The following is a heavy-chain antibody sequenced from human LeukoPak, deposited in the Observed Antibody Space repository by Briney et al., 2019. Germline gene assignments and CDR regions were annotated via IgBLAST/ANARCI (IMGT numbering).Heavy chain of an antibody. Sequence: ASVKVSCKASGGTFSSYAISWVRQAPGQGLEWMGRIIPILGIANYAQKFQGRVTITADKSTSTAYMELSSLRSEDTAVYYCARATVVVPAARDAFDIWGQGTMVTVSS. V-gene: IGHV1-69*04. CDR3: ARATVVVPAARDAFDI. J-gene: IGHJ3*02. CDR1: GGTFSSYA. CDR2: IIPILGIA. D-gene: IGHD2-2*01.